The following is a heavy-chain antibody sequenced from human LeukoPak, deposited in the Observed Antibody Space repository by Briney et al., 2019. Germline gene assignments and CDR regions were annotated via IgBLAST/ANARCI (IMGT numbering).Heavy chain of an antibody. CDR3: APQGYCSSTSCTARHWFDP. CDR2: IKQDGSEK. D-gene: IGHD2-2*01. CDR1: GFTFSSYW. Sequence: GGSLRLSCAASGFTFSSYWMSWVRQAPGKGLEWVANIKQDGSEKYYVDSVKGRFIISRDNAKNSLYLQMNSLRAEDTAVYYCAPQGYCSSTSCTARHWFDPWGQGTLVTVSS. J-gene: IGHJ5*02. V-gene: IGHV3-7*01.